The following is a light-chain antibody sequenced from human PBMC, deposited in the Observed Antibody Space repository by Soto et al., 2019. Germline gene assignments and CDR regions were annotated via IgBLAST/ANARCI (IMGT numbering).Light chain of an antibody. CDR3: QHYNSYSEA. CDR2: GAS. V-gene: IGKV3-20*01. Sequence: EIVWTQSPGTLSLSPGESATLSCRASQSVSSNHLAWYQQKPGQAPRLLIYGASSRATDIPDRFSGSGSGTEFTLTISSLQPDDFATYYCQHYNSYSEAFGQGTKVDI. J-gene: IGKJ1*01. CDR1: QSVSSNH.